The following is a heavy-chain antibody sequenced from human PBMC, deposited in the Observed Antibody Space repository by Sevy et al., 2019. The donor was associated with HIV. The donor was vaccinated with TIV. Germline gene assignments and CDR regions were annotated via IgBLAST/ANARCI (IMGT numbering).Heavy chain of an antibody. Sequence: ASVKVSCKAPGYTFTSYAMNWVRQAPGQGLEWMGWINTNTGNPTYAQGFTGRFVFSLDTSVSTAYLQISSLKAEDTAVYYCARPLYGSGSYFYYFDYWGQGTLVTVSS. D-gene: IGHD3-10*01. J-gene: IGHJ4*02. CDR3: ARPLYGSGSYFYYFDY. V-gene: IGHV7-4-1*02. CDR1: GYTFTSYA. CDR2: INTNTGNP.